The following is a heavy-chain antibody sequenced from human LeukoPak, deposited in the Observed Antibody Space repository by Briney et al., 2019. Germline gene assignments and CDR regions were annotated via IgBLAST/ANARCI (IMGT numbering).Heavy chain of an antibody. CDR2: ISSSGSTI. V-gene: IGHV3-11*04. D-gene: IGHD3-22*01. CDR3: ARDEYYYDSSTGFDY. Sequence: PGGPLRLSCAASGFTFSDYYMSWIRQAPGKGLEWVSYISSSGSTIYYADSVKGRFTISRDNAKNSLYLQMNSLRAEDTAVYYCARDEYYYDSSTGFDYWGQGTLVTVSS. J-gene: IGHJ4*02. CDR1: GFTFSDYY.